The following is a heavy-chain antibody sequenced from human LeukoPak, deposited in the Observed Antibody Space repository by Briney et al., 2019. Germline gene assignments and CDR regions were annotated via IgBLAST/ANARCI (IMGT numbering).Heavy chain of an antibody. CDR1: GGSISSGGYY. J-gene: IGHJ4*02. V-gene: IGHV4-31*03. D-gene: IGHD1-26*01. Sequence: PSETLSLTCTVSGGSISSGGYYWSWIRQHPGKGLEWIGYIYYSGSTYYNPSLKSRVTISVDTSKNQFSLKLSSVTAADTAVYYCAGRSGSYYRRYFDYWGQGTLVTVSS. CDR3: AGRSGSYYRRYFDY. CDR2: IYYSGST.